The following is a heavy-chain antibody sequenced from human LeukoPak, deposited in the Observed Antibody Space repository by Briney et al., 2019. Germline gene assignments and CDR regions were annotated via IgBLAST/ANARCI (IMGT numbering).Heavy chain of an antibody. Sequence: GGSLRLSRAASGFTFSIYAMSWVRQAPGKGLEWVSTISGSGDSTYYADSVKGRFTISRDNSKNTLHLQMNSLRAEDTAVYYCAKGASSTALVTLYYWGQGTLVTVSS. D-gene: IGHD6-13*01. V-gene: IGHV3-23*01. CDR3: AKGASSTALVTLYY. J-gene: IGHJ4*02. CDR2: ISGSGDST. CDR1: GFTFSIYA.